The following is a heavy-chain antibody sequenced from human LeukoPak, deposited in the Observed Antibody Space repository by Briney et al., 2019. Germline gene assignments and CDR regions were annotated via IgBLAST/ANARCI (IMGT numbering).Heavy chain of an antibody. CDR3: ARDWGSSDGTDY. V-gene: IGHV3-21*01. J-gene: IGHJ4*02. Sequence: GGSPRLSCAASGFTFSSYSMNWVRQAPGKGLEWVSSISSSSSYIYYADSVKGRFTISRDNAKNSLYLQMNSLRAKDTAVYYCARDWGSSDGTDYWGQGTLVTVSS. D-gene: IGHD6-13*01. CDR1: GFTFSSYS. CDR2: ISSSSSYI.